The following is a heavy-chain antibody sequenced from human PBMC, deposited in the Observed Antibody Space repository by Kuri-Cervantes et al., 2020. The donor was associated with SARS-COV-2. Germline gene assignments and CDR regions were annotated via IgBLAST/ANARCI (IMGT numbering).Heavy chain of an antibody. J-gene: IGHJ4*02. V-gene: IGHV4-59*01. D-gene: IGHD3-22*01. CDR3: ARVYYDSSGYYEVRSFDY. Sequence: GSLRLSCTVSGFSISSYYWSWIRQPPGKGLEWIGYIYYSGSTNYNPSLKSRVTISVDTSKNQFSLKLSSVTAAEPAVYYCARVYYDSSGYYEVRSFDYWGQGTMVTVSS. CDR2: IYYSGST. CDR1: GFSISSYY.